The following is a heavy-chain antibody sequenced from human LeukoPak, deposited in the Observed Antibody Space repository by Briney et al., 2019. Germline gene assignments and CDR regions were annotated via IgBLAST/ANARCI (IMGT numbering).Heavy chain of an antibody. V-gene: IGHV4-4*07. J-gene: IGHJ3*02. D-gene: IGHD3-22*01. CDR2: IYTSGST. CDR1: GGSISSYY. Sequence: PSETLSLTCTVSGGSISSYYWSWIRQPAGKGLEWIGRIYTSGSTNYNPSLKSRVTISVDKSKNQFSLQLSSVTAADTAVYYCARVLYDSSGYDDLDIWGKGTMVTVSS. CDR3: ARVLYDSSGYDDLDI.